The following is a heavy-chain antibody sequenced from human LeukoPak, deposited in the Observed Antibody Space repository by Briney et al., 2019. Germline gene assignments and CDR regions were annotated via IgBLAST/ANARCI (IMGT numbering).Heavy chain of an antibody. Sequence: GGSLRLSCAASGFTFSSYSMNWVRQAPGKGLEWVSSISSSSSYIYYADSVKGRFTISRDNAKNSLYLQMNSLRAEDTAVYYCARDRAYYYDRSSTNFDYWGQGTLVTVSS. D-gene: IGHD3-22*01. CDR3: ARDRAYYYDRSSTNFDY. J-gene: IGHJ4*02. CDR1: GFTFSSYS. CDR2: ISSSSSYI. V-gene: IGHV3-21*01.